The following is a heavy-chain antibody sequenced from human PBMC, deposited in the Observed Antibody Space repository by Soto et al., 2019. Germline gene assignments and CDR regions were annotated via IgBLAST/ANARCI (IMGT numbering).Heavy chain of an antibody. V-gene: IGHV3-21*01. CDR3: AREVGYDFWSGPNRDY. D-gene: IGHD3-3*01. Sequence: GGSLRLSCAASGFTFSSYSMNWVRQAPGKGLEWVSSISSSSSYIYYADSVKGRFTISRDNAKNSLYLQMNSLRAEDTAVYYCAREVGYDFWSGPNRDYWGQGTLVTVSS. J-gene: IGHJ4*02. CDR2: ISSSSSYI. CDR1: GFTFSSYS.